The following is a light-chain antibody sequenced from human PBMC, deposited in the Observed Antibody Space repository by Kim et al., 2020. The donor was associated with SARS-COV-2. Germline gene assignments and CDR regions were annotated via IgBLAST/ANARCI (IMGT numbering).Light chain of an antibody. CDR2: KDI. Sequence: SYELTQPPSVSVSPGQTASISCSGGKLGDKYACWYQQKPGQSPVLVIYKDIKRPSGIPARFSGSNSGNTATLTISGTQAMDEADYYCQAWDSSTAVVFGGGTKVTVL. CDR1: KLGDKY. V-gene: IGLV3-1*01. J-gene: IGLJ2*01. CDR3: QAWDSSTAVV.